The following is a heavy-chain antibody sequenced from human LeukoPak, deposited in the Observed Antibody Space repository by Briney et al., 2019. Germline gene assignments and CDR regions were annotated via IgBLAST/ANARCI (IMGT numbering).Heavy chain of an antibody. J-gene: IGHJ5*01. Sequence: SETLSLTCAVYGASFNTYYWTWIRQCPDKGLEWIGEVKHDGDTNVNPSLRSRVVMSVDASKNQFSLKMTSVTAADTAIYFCARGPVALPNDRLSLFFDFWGQGTLVTVSS. CDR3: ARGPVALPNDRLSLFFDF. CDR2: VKHDGDT. D-gene: IGHD2-8*01. V-gene: IGHV4-34*01. CDR1: GASFNTYY.